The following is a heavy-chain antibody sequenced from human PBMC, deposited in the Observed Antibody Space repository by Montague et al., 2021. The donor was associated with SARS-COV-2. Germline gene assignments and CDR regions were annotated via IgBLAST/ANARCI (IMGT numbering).Heavy chain of an antibody. J-gene: IGHJ6*02. Sequence: SLRLSCAASGFTVSSNYMSWVRQAPGKGLEWVSVIYSGGRTYYADSVKGRFTISRHNSKNTLHLQMNSLRAEDTAAYYCARGMRMEQQLDRTQQNYYYYYGMDVWGQGTTVTVSS. V-gene: IGHV3-53*04. CDR2: IYSGGRT. CDR1: GFTVSSNY. D-gene: IGHD6-13*01. CDR3: ARGMRMEQQLDRTQQNYYYYYGMDV.